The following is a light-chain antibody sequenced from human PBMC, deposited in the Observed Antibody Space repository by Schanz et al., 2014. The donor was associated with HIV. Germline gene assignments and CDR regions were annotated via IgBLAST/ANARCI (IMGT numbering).Light chain of an antibody. V-gene: IGKV3-20*01. J-gene: IGKJ2*01. Sequence: PGERATLSCRAGQSVHNYLAWYQQKPGQTPRLLIYGASSRATGIPDRFSGSGSGTDFTLTISRLEPEDFAPYYCQRYNSFSHTFGKGTKLDIK. CDR2: GAS. CDR3: QRYNSFSHT. CDR1: QSVHNY.